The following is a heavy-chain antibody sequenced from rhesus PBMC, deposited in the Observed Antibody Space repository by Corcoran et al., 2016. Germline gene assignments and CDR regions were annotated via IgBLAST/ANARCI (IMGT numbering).Heavy chain of an antibody. D-gene: IGHD6-19*01. CDR1: GVSFRSYW. V-gene: IGHV4-160*01. CDR3: ARAPYSSSVY. J-gene: IGHJ4*01. CDR2: IYGSSGST. Sequence: QVQLQESGPGLVKPSETLSLTCAVSGVSFRSYWWVCIRPPPGKGLEWIGSIYGSSGSTEYNPSLKSRATSSRDTSKNQFSLKLSSVTAADTAVYYCARAPYSSSVYWGQGVLVTVSS.